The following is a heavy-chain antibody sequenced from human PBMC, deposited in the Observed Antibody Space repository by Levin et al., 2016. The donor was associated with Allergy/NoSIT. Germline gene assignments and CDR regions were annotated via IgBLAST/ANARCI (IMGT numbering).Heavy chain of an antibody. J-gene: IGHJ4*02. CDR3: ARYSSGWYDFDY. CDR2: IYYSGST. D-gene: IGHD6-19*01. Sequence: WIRQPPGKGLEWIGYIYYSGSTNYNPSLKSRVTISVDTSKNQFSLKLSSVTAADTAVYYCARYSSGWYDFDYWGQGTLVTVSS. V-gene: IGHV4-59*01.